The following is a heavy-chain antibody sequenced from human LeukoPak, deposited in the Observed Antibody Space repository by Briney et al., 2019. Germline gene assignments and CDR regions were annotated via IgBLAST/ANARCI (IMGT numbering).Heavy chain of an antibody. D-gene: IGHD6-19*01. V-gene: IGHV4-38-2*01. CDR2: IYHSGST. CDR3: ARVGGGSGPYYFDY. CDR1: GYFISSGYY. Sequence: SETLSLTCAVSGYFISSGYYWGWIRQPPGKGLEWTGSIYHSGSTYYNPSLKSRVTISIDTSMKQFSLKLSSVSAADTAVYYCARVGGGSGPYYFDYWGQGTLVTVSS. J-gene: IGHJ4*02.